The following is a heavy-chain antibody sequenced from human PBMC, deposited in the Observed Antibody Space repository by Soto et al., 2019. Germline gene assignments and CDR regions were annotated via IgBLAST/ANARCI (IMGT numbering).Heavy chain of an antibody. Sequence: VASVKVSCKASGGTFSSYTISWVRQAPGQGLEWMGRIIPILGIANYARKFQGRVTITADKSTSTAYMELSSLRSEDTAVYYCARSNSYGYPFDYWGQGTLVTVSS. V-gene: IGHV1-69*02. J-gene: IGHJ4*02. CDR3: ARSNSYGYPFDY. CDR1: GGTFSSYT. CDR2: IIPILGIA. D-gene: IGHD5-18*01.